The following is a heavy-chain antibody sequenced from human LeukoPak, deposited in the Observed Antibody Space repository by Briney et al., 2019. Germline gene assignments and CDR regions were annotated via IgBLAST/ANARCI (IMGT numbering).Heavy chain of an antibody. CDR1: GFTFSSYA. V-gene: IGHV3-23*01. J-gene: IGHJ6*02. Sequence: PGGSLRLSCAASGFTFSSYAMSWVRQAPGKGLEWVSSISGTSGSTYYADSVKGRFTISRDNSKNTLYLQMNSLRAEDTAVYYCARYYNMDVWGQGATVTVSS. CDR2: ISGTSGST. CDR3: ARYYNMDV.